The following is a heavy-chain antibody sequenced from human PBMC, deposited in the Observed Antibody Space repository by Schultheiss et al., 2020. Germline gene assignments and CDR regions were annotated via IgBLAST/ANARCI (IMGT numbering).Heavy chain of an antibody. D-gene: IGHD2-21*01. CDR3: ANLAYPRGLGPFVE. J-gene: IGHJ4*02. CDR2: FYYRASS. CDR1: GDSVGGSNHS. V-gene: IGHV4-30-4*07. Sequence: SETLSLTCALSGDSVGGSNHSWSWIRQPPGKGLEWIGYFYYRASSYYNPSLKGLVSMSVDTSKNQFSLRLRSVTAADTAVYFCANLAYPRGLGPFVEWGQGLLVTVSS.